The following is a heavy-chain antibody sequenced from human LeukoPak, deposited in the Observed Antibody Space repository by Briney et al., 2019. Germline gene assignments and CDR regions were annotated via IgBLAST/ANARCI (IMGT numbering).Heavy chain of an antibody. J-gene: IGHJ4*02. V-gene: IGHV3-53*01. CDR1: GFAVSTKF. Sequence: PGGSLRLSCAASGFAVSTKFMTWVRQPPAKELEWVSVIYTGGLTYYADSVKGRFTISRDNSKNTLYLQMNNLKADDTAVYYCAKDEAAAGGGLDYWGQGTLVIVSS. CDR3: AKDEAAAGGGLDY. D-gene: IGHD6-13*01. CDR2: IYTGGLT.